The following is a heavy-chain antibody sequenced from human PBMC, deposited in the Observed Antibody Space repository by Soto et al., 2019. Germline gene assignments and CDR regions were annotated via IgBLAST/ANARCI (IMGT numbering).Heavy chain of an antibody. CDR2: TYYRSKWYN. J-gene: IGHJ4*02. V-gene: IGHV6-1*01. CDR1: GDIVSSNSAA. D-gene: IGHD2-8*02. Sequence: SQTLSLTCAFSGDIVSSNSAAWSWIRQSPSRGLEWLGRTYYRSKWYNHYAVSVKSRITVNPDTSKNQFSLQLNSVTPEDTAVYYCARSGPGGYIDYWGKGTLVTVSS. CDR3: ARSGPGGYIDY.